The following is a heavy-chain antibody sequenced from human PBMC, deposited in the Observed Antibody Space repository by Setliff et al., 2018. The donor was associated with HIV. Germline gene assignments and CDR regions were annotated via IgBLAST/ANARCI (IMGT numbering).Heavy chain of an antibody. D-gene: IGHD1-26*01. J-gene: IGHJ5*02. CDR3: ARARLQGIVTAVGPRDNCLDP. CDR1: GFTFNHYG. V-gene: IGHV1-18*01. Sequence: ASVKVSCKTSGFTFNHYGITWVRQAPGQGLEWMGWISAYNGDTKYSQTFQGRVTMTTDTSTATAFMELSSLRSEDTAVYYCARARLQGIVTAVGPRDNCLDPWGQGTRVTVSS. CDR2: ISAYNGDT.